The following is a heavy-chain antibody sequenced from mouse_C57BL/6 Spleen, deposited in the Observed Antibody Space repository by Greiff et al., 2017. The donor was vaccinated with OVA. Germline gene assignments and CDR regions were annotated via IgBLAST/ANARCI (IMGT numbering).Heavy chain of an antibody. CDR3: ARGETTVGYAMGY. V-gene: IGHV1-81*01. CDR2: IYPRSGNT. CDR1: GYTFTSYG. J-gene: IGHJ4*01. Sequence: VKLQESGAELARPGASVKLSCKASGYTFTSYGISWVKQRTGQGLEWIGEIYPRSGNTYYNEKFKGKATLNADKSSSTAYMELRSLTSEDAAVYYCARGETTVGYAMGYWGQGTSVTVSS. D-gene: IGHD1-1*01.